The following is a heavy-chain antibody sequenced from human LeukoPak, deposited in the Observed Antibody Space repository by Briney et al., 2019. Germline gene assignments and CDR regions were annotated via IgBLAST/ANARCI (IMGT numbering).Heavy chain of an antibody. V-gene: IGHV1-18*01. D-gene: IGHD6-19*01. Sequence: GASVKVSCKAYGYTVPDYGISGVRQAPGQGLEWMGWLSIHHGNTHAQKFQGRVTLTTDTSTSTAYLELRSLTSDDTAVYYCARASKQSLDYWGQGTLVTVSS. J-gene: IGHJ4*02. CDR1: GYTVPDYG. CDR2: LSIHHGNT. CDR3: ARASKQSLDY.